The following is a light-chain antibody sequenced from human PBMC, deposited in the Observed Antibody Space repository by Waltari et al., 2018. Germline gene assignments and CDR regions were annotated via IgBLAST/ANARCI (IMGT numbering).Light chain of an antibody. CDR1: QDIRTN. V-gene: IGKV1-33*01. J-gene: IGKJ4*01. Sequence: DIQMTQSPSSLTASVGDRVPITCQASQDIRTNLNWFQQKPGKAPQVLIFDASNSKAAVPSRFSGSGYGTDFAFTISSLQPEDIGTYFCQQYANLPLTFGGGTRVEIK. CDR3: QQYANLPLT. CDR2: DAS.